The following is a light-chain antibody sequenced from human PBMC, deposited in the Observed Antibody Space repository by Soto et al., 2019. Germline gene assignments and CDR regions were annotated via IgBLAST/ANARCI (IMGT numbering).Light chain of an antibody. Sequence: KQLTHSLAFLSAYVEDRITITCRASQGISSYLAWYQQKAGKAPKLLIYAASTLQSGVPSRFSGSGSGTTFTLTISSLQSDDFATYYCLQYNGYYRTFGQGTKVDIK. CDR1: QGISSY. J-gene: IGKJ1*01. V-gene: IGKV1-9*01. CDR2: AAS. CDR3: LQYNGYYRT.